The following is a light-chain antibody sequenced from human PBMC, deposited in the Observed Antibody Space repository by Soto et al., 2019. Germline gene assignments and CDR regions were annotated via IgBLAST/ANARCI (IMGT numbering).Light chain of an antibody. Sequence: EIVLTQSAGSMSLSPGERATLSYRASQSVSYNYLAWYQQKPGQAPRLLIYGVSSRATGIPDRFSGSGSGTDFTLTISRLEPEDFAVYYCQHYSYSRYFSFGPGTKVDIK. CDR3: QHYSYSRYFS. CDR1: QSVSYNY. CDR2: GVS. J-gene: IGKJ3*01. V-gene: IGKV3-20*01.